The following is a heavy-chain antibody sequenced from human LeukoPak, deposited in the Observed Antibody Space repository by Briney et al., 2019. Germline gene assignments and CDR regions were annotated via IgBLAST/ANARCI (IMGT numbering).Heavy chain of an antibody. CDR1: GFTFSSYS. D-gene: IGHD2-2*01. CDR3: ARRYCSSASCTLDY. CDR2: ISSSSSYI. J-gene: IGHJ4*02. V-gene: IGHV3-21*01. Sequence: GGSLRLSCAASGFTFSSYSMNWVRQAPGKGLEWVSSISSSSSYIYYADSVKGRFTISRDNAKNSLYLQMNSLRAEDTAVYYCARRYCSSASCTLDYWGQGTLVTVSS.